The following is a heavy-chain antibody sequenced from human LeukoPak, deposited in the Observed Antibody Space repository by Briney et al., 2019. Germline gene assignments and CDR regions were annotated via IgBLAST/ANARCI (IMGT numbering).Heavy chain of an antibody. CDR1: GFTFTGSA. CDR3: AADLGGYYDSSGYLGLDY. D-gene: IGHD3-22*01. CDR2: IVVGSGNT. V-gene: IGHV1-58*01. Sequence: SVKVSCKASGFTFTGSAVQWVRQARGQRLEWIGWIVVGSGNTNYAQKFQERVTITRDMSTSTAYMELSSLRSEDTAVYYCAADLGGYYDSSGYLGLDYWGQGTLVTVSS. J-gene: IGHJ4*02.